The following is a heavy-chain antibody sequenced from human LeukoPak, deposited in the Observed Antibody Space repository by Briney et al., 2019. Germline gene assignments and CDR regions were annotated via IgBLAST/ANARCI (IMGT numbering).Heavy chain of an antibody. CDR3: ARRGFYDTSGYLFDH. D-gene: IGHD3-22*01. CDR1: GFTFSSYG. J-gene: IGHJ4*02. CDR2: IWYDGSNK. Sequence: PGRSLRLSCAASGFTFSSYGMHWVRQAPGKGLEWVAVIWYDGSNKYYADSVKGRFTISRDNAKNSLYLQMNSLRAEDTALYYCARRGFYDTSGYLFDHWGQGTLVTVSS. V-gene: IGHV3-33*01.